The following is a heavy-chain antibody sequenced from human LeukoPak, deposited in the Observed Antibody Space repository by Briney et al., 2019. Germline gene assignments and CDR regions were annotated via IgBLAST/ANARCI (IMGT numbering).Heavy chain of an antibody. Sequence: SETLSLTCTVSGGSISSGSYYWSWIRQPAGTGLEWIGRINTSGSTNYNPSLKSRVTISVDTSKNQFSLKLSSVTAADTAVYYCARGRSSSWYFLDYWGQGTLVTVSS. CDR3: ARGRSSSWYFLDY. D-gene: IGHD6-13*01. CDR2: INTSGST. J-gene: IGHJ4*02. CDR1: GGSISSGSYY. V-gene: IGHV4-61*02.